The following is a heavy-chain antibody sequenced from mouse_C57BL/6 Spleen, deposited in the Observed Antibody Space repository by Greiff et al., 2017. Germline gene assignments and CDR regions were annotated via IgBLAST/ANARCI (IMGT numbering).Heavy chain of an antibody. J-gene: IGHJ1*03. CDR2: INPSNGGT. D-gene: IGHD1-1*01. V-gene: IGHV1-53*01. CDR3: ARGYYGSSRYFDV. Sequence: QFQLQQPGPELVKPGSSVKLSCKASGYTFTSYWMPWVKQSPGQGLEWIGNINPSNGGTNYNEKFKSKATLAVDKSSSTAYRQRSSLKSEDSAVYYCARGYYGSSRYFDVWGTGTTVTVSS. CDR1: GYTFTSYW.